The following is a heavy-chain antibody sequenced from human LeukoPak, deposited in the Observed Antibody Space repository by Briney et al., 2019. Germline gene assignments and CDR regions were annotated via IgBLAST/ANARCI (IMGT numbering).Heavy chain of an antibody. J-gene: IGHJ4*02. CDR2: INPNSGGT. CDR3: ARGMHSSGSYSPLDY. CDR1: GYTFTGYY. D-gene: IGHD3-10*01. Sequence: ASVKVSCKASGYTFTGYYMHWVRQAPGQGLEWMGRINPNSGGTNYAQKFQGRDTMTRDTSISTAYMELSRLRSDDTAAYYCARGMHSSGSYSPLDYWGQGTLVTVSS. V-gene: IGHV1-2*06.